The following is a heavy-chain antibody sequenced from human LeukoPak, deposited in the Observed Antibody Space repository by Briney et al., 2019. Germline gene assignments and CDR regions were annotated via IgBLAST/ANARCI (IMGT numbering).Heavy chain of an antibody. J-gene: IGHJ5*02. V-gene: IGHV3-74*01. Sequence: GGSLRLACAASGFTFSSYWMHWVRQAPGKGLVWVSRINSDGSSTSYADSVKGRFTISRDNAKNTLYLQMNSLRAEDTAVYYCARGEYYDILTGYPAFNWFDPWGQGTLVTVSS. CDR1: GFTFSSYW. D-gene: IGHD3-9*01. CDR3: ARGEYYDILTGYPAFNWFDP. CDR2: INSDGSST.